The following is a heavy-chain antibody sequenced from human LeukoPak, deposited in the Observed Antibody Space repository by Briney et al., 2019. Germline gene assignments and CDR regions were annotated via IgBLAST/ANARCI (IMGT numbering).Heavy chain of an antibody. CDR3: ARGREHSSSTSWGDWFDP. D-gene: IGHD2-2*01. CDR1: GYTFTSYD. CDR2: MNPNSGNT. Sequence: WASVKVSCKASGYTFTSYDINWVRQATGQGLEWMGWMNPNSGNTGYAQKFQGRVTMTRNTSISTAYMELSSLRSEDTAVYYCARGREHSSSTSWGDWFDPWGQGTLVTVSS. V-gene: IGHV1-8*01. J-gene: IGHJ5*02.